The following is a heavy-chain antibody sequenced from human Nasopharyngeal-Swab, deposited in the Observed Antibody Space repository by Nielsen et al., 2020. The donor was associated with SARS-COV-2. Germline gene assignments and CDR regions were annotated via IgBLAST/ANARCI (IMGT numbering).Heavy chain of an antibody. CDR1: GFTFSSFG. J-gene: IGHJ4*02. CDR2: IAHDASNE. V-gene: IGHV3-30*03. CDR3: ARDPASSGSYLDY. Sequence: GESLKISCAASGFTFSSFGMQWVRQDPGKGLEWVAFIAHDASNEYYGDSVKGRFSISRDSSKNTLYLQMDSLRGEDTAVYYCARDPASSGSYLDYWGQGALVSISS. D-gene: IGHD1-26*01.